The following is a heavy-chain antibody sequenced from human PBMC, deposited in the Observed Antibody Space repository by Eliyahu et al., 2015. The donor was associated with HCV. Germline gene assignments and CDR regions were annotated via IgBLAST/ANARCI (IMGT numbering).Heavy chain of an antibody. Sequence: EVQLVQSGTEMKKPGESRKISXXGSGXSFANXWIGWVRQXPGKXLEGMGXIYPGDSDTRYSPSFQGQVTISADKSISTAYLQWSSLKASDTAMYYCARRSMSTPYFEYWGQGTLVTVSS. V-gene: IGHV5-51*01. J-gene: IGHJ4*02. CDR3: ARRSMSTPYFEY. D-gene: IGHD2-2*01. CDR1: GXSFANXW. CDR2: IYPGDSDT.